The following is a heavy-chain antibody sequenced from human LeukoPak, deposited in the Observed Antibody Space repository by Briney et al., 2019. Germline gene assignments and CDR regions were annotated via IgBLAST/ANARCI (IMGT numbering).Heavy chain of an antibody. V-gene: IGHV1-18*01. CDR1: GYTFTSYG. J-gene: IGHJ3*02. CDR2: ISAYNGNT. CDR3: ASAFRIAAAHDAFDI. D-gene: IGHD6-13*01. Sequence: GASVKVSCKASGYTFTSYGISWVRQAPGQGLEWMGWISAYNGNTNYAQKLQGRVTMTTDTSTSTAYMELRSLRSDDTAVYYCASAFRIAAAHDAFDIWGQGTMVTVSS.